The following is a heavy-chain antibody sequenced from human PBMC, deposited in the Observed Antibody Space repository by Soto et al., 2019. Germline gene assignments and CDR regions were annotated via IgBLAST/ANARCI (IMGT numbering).Heavy chain of an antibody. J-gene: IGHJ4*02. Sequence: SETLSLTCTISGGSVSSYQWSWIRQPPGKGLEWIGLTSYSGNTVYNPSLKSRVAFSVDTSKNHFPLTLTSVTAADTAVYYCARDGVGPFDYWGQGTLVTVSS. V-gene: IGHV4-59*02. CDR3: ARDGVGPFDY. CDR2: TSYSGNT. D-gene: IGHD1-26*01. CDR1: GGSVSSYQ.